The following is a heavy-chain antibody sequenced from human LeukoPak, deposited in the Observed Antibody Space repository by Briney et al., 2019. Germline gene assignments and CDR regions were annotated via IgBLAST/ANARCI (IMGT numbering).Heavy chain of an antibody. J-gene: IGHJ4*02. CDR1: GFTFSDYY. Sequence: GGSLRLSCAASGFTFSDYYMSWIRQAPGKGLEWVSYISSSSSYTNYADSVKGRFTISSDNAKNSLYLQMNSLRAEDTAVHYCAGGIVATIYNYWGQGTLVTVSS. V-gene: IGHV3-11*06. CDR2: ISSSSSYT. D-gene: IGHD5-12*01. CDR3: AGGIVATIYNY.